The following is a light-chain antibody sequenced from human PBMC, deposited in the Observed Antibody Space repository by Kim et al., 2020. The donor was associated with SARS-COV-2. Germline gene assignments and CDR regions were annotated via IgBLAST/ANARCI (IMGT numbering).Light chain of an antibody. J-gene: IGKJ4*01. CDR3: QQYNSWPLT. CDR1: QSVGNH. V-gene: IGKV3-15*01. Sequence: VPPGERATRSCRASQSVGNHLAWYQQKPGQAPRLLIYSASTRATGVPGRFSGSGSGTEFTLTISSLQSEDFVVYYCQQYNSWPLTFGGGTKVEIK. CDR2: SAS.